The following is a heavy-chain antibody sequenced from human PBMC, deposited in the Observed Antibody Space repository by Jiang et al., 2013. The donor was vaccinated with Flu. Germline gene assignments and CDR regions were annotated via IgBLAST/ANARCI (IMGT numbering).Heavy chain of an antibody. D-gene: IGHD2-2*01. CDR1: GYSFTSYW. J-gene: IGHJ6*01. CDR2: IYPGDSDT. CDR3: AAVPAATEFDYYYGMD. Sequence: GAEVKKPGESLKISCKGSGYSFTSYWIGWVRQMPGKGLEWMGIIYPGDSDTRYQPRPSKARSPSQPTSPSAPLPAVEQPEGLGHAMYYCAAVPAATEFDYYYGMD. V-gene: IGHV5-51*01.